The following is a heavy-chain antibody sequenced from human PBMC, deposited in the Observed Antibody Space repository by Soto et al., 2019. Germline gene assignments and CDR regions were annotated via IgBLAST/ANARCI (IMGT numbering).Heavy chain of an antibody. CDR1: GGSMTSGDYY. D-gene: IGHD4-17*01. V-gene: IGHV4-30-4*01. Sequence: QVQLQESGPGLVRPSQTLSLTCTVSGGSMTSGDYYWSWIRQPPGKGLEWIAYIYRSGSTYYNPSLRSRVTVSVDTSQNQFFLNLNSVTAADTAVYYCARHHPNADYEDPWGQGALISVSS. CDR3: ARHHPNADYEDP. CDR2: IYRSGST. J-gene: IGHJ5*02.